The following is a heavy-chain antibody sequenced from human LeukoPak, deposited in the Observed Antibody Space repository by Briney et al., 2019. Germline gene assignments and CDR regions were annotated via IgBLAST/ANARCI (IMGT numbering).Heavy chain of an antibody. CDR3: ARAGWAMVRGVMHSYFDY. V-gene: IGHV3-33*01. CDR2: IWDDGRNK. Sequence: GGSLRLSCAASGFTFSSYGMHWARQAPGKGLEWVAVIWDDGRNKYYADSVKGRFPISRDNSKNTLYLQKNSLRAEDTAVYYCARAGWAMVRGVMHSYFDYWGQGTLVTVSS. D-gene: IGHD3-10*01. CDR1: GFTFSSYG. J-gene: IGHJ4*02.